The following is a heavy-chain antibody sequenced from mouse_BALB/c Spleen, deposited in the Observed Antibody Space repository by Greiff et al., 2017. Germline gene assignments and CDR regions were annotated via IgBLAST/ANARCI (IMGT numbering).Heavy chain of an antibody. CDR3: ARNFFYFDY. J-gene: IGHJ2*01. CDR1: GFSLSTSGMG. CDR2: IYWDDDK. V-gene: IGHV8-12*01. Sequence: QVTLKESGPGILQPSQTLSLTCSFSGFSLSTSGMGVSWIRQPSGKGLEWLAHIYWDDDKRYNPSLKSRLTISKDTSSNQVFLKITSVDTADTATYYCARNFFYFDYWGQGTTLTVSS.